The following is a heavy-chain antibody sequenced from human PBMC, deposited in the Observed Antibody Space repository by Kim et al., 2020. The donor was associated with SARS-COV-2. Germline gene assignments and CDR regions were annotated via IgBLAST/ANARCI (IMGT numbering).Heavy chain of an antibody. J-gene: IGHJ4*02. V-gene: IGHV4-59*01. D-gene: IGHD6-19*01. CDR1: VGSISSDY. CDR3: ARIPDITGWPFDS. Sequence: SETLSLTCTVSVGSISSDYWTWIRQPPGKGLEWIGYIKNNGMMSNYNPSLGSRVAMLVDLSKSHSSLKLCSLTAADTAVYFCARIPDITGWPFDSWGQGILVTVSS. CDR2: IKNNGMMS.